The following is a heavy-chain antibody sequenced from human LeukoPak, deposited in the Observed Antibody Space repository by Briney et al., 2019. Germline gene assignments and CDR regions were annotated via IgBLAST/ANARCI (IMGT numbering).Heavy chain of an antibody. CDR3: ARTKITGKPFDY. V-gene: IGHV4-4*07. CDR2: IYTSGST. J-gene: IGHJ4*02. D-gene: IGHD1-20*01. CDR1: GGSISGFY. Sequence: SETLSLTCTVSGGSISGFYWSWIRQPAGKGLEWIGRIYTSGSTNYNPSLKSRVTMSVDTSKNQFSLKLSSVTAADTAVYYCARTKITGKPFDYWGQGTLVTVSS.